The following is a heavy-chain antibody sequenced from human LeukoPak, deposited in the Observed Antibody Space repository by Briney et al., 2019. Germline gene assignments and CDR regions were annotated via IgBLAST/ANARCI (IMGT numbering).Heavy chain of an antibody. CDR3: ARLGMGTTHAFDI. CDR1: GYTFTGYY. V-gene: IGHV1-2*02. CDR2: INPNSGGT. Sequence: ASLKVSCKASGYTFTGYYMHWVRHAPGQGLEWRGWINPNSGGTNYAQKFQGRVTMTTDTSISTAYMELSRRRSDDTAVYYCARLGMGTTHAFDIWGQGTMVTVSS. J-gene: IGHJ3*02. D-gene: IGHD5-18*01.